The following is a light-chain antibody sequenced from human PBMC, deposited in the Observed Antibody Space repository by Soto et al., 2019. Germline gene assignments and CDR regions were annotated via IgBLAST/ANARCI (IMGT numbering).Light chain of an antibody. V-gene: IGKV3-15*01. CDR1: QSVSSN. J-gene: IGKJ2*01. Sequence: EIVMTQSPATLSVSPGERATLSCRASQSVSSNLAWYQQKPGQAPRLLIDGASTRATGIPARFSGSGSATEXTLTXXSLQSEDFXXYCCQEYNNWPLGYTFGQGTKLEIK. CDR2: GAS. CDR3: QEYNNWPLGYT.